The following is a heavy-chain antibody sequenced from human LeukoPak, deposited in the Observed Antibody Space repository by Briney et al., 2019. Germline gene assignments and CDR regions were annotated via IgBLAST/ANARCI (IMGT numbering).Heavy chain of an antibody. CDR3: AKLISPYDC. J-gene: IGHJ4*02. CDR1: GFTFSSYG. CDR2: IRYDGSNE. V-gene: IGHV3-30*02. Sequence: GGSLRLSCAASGFTFSSYGMHWVRQAPGKGLEWVSFIRYDGSNEYYADSVRGRFTISRDNSKNTLYLQMNSLRAEDTAVYYCAKLISPYDCWGQGTLVLVSS.